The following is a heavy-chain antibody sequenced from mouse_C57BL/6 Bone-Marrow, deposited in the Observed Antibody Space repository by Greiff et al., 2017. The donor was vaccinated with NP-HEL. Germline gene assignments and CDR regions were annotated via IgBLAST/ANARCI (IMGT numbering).Heavy chain of an antibody. CDR2: INSDGGST. CDR3: ARHGGGFAY. V-gene: IGHV5-2*01. J-gene: IGHJ3*01. CDR1: EYEFPSHD. Sequence: VQLKESGGGLVQPGASLKLSCESNEYEFPSHDMSWVRKTPEKRLELVAAINSDGGSTYYPDTIEGRFIFSRDNTKKTLYMQMSSLRAEDTALYYCARHGGGFAYWGQGTLVTVSA.